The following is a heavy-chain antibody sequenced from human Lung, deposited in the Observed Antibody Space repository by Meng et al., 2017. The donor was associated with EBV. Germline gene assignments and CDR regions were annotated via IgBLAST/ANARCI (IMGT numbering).Heavy chain of an antibody. D-gene: IGHD6-19*01. J-gene: IGHJ5*02. Sequence: VQLEQWGAGLLKPSEPLSLTCAFYGGSFSGYYWSWIRQPPGRGLEWIGSVHYTGSTYYSPSLKSRVTVSVDTSKNQFSLRLTSVTAADTAVYYCARPFPSWQSPRLDPFGAWGQGTLVTVSS. CDR2: VHYTGST. CDR3: ARPFPSWQSPRLDPFGA. V-gene: IGHV4-34*01. CDR1: GGSFSGYY.